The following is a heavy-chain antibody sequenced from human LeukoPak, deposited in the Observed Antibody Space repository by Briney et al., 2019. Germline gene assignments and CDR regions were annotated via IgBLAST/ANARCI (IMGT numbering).Heavy chain of an antibody. J-gene: IGHJ6*03. D-gene: IGHD2-15*01. CDR3: ARVSSTTQANPYYYYYMDV. CDR1: GYTFTGYY. V-gene: IGHV1-2*02. CDR2: INPNSGGT. Sequence: ASVKVSCKASGYTFTGYYMHWVRQAPGQGLEWMGWINPNSGGTNYAQKFQGRVTMTRDTSISTAYMELSRLRSDDTAVYYCARVSSTTQANPYYYYYMDVWGKGTTVTVSS.